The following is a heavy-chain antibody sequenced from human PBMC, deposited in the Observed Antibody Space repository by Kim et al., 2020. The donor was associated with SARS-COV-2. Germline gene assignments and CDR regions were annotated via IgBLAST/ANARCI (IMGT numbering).Heavy chain of an antibody. D-gene: IGHD3-22*01. CDR3: ATIPAYYYDSSGYY. Sequence: ASVKVSCKVSGYTLIELSMHWVRQAPGKGLEWMGGFDPEDGETIYAQKFQGRVTMTEDTSTDTAYMELSSLRSEETAVYYCATIPAYYYDSSGYYWGQGTLVTVSS. CDR1: GYTLIELS. V-gene: IGHV1-24*01. J-gene: IGHJ4*02. CDR2: FDPEDGET.